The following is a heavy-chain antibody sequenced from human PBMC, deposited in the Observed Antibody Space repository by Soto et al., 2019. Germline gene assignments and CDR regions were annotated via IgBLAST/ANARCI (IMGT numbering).Heavy chain of an antibody. CDR2: ISGSGGTT. CDR1: GFTFSSYA. V-gene: IGHV3-23*01. Sequence: RLSCAASGFTFSSYAMSWVRQAPGKGLEWVSAISGSGGTTYYADSVKGRFTISRDNSKNTLYLQMNSLRAEDTAVYYCAILSSGWSGAYWGQGTLVTVSS. J-gene: IGHJ4*02. CDR3: AILSSGWSGAY. D-gene: IGHD6-19*01.